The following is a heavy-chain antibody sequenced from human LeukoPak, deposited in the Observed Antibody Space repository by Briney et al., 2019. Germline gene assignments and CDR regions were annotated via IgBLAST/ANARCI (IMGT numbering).Heavy chain of an antibody. CDR3: ARHAVAYSSGFY. CDR2: IYYTGST. CDR1: GDSISSSNYY. V-gene: IGHV4-39*01. D-gene: IGHD6-19*01. Sequence: SQTLSLTCTVSGDSISSSNYYWGWIRQPPGKGLQWIGNIYYTGSTYHNPSLKSRVTTSVDTSNSQFSLKLSSVTAADTAVYFCARHAVAYSSGFYWGQGTLATVSS. J-gene: IGHJ4*02.